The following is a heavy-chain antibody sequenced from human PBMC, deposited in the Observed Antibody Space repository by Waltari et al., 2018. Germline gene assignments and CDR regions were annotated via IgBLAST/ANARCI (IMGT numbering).Heavy chain of an antibody. V-gene: IGHV3-74*01. CDR1: GFTFSSYW. CDR3: ARIMDYYDTRHGMDV. D-gene: IGHD3-22*01. J-gene: IGHJ6*02. CDR2: MNSDGSST. Sequence: EVQLVESGGGLVQPGGSLRLSCAASGFTFSSYWIHWVRQAPGKGLVWVSRMNSDGSSTSYADSVKGRFTISRDNAKNTLYLQMNSLRAEDTAVYYCARIMDYYDTRHGMDVWGQGTTVTVSS.